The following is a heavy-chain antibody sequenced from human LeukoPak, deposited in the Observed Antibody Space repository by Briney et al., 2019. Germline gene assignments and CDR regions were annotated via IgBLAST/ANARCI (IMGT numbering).Heavy chain of an antibody. J-gene: IGHJ4*02. CDR3: AKDACVGDCNSHFDY. D-gene: IGHD2-21*02. Sequence: QPGGSLRLSCAASGFTFSSYAMSWVRQAPGKGLEWVSTISGSGGSTYYANSVKGRFTISRDNSKNTLYLQMNSLRAVDSAVYYCAKDACVGDCNSHFDYWGQGTLVPVSS. V-gene: IGHV3-23*01. CDR2: ISGSGGST. CDR1: GFTFSSYA.